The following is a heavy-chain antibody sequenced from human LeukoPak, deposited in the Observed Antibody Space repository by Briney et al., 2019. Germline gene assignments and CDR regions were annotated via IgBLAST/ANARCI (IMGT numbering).Heavy chain of an antibody. V-gene: IGHV3-33*01. CDR2: IWYDGSNK. Sequence: GGSLRLSCAASGFTFSSYGMHWVRQAPGKGLEWVAVIWYDGSNKYYADSVKGRYTISRDNSKNTLYLQMNSLRAEDTAVYYCASQNSGGYSSGWTLDYWGQGTLVTVSS. CDR1: GFTFSSYG. D-gene: IGHD6-19*01. J-gene: IGHJ4*02. CDR3: ASQNSGGYSSGWTLDY.